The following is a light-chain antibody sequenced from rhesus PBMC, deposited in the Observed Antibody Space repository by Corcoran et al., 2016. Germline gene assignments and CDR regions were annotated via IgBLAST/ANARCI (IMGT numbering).Light chain of an antibody. CDR3: QQHNGYPLT. J-gene: IGKJ4*01. V-gene: IGKV1S14*01. CDR1: QGISNY. Sequence: DIQMTQSPSSLSASVGDTVTITCRASQGISNYLAWYQQKPGKAPKLLIYYASNLESGVPSRFSGIGSGTDFTINISSLQPEEFAIYYCQQHNGYPLTFGGGTKVELK. CDR2: YAS.